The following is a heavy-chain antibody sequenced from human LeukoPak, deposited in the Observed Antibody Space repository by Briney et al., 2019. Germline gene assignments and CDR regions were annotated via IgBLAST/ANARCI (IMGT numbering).Heavy chain of an antibody. CDR3: ARAQDFVVVPAASHFDY. J-gene: IGHJ4*02. V-gene: IGHV4-31*03. Sequence: SQTLSLTCTVSGGSLSSGGYYWRWIRQHPGRGLEWIGYIYYSGSTYYNPSLKSRVTISVDTSKNQFSLKLSSVTAADTAVYYCARAQDFVVVPAASHFDYWGQGTLVTVSS. D-gene: IGHD2-2*01. CDR2: IYYSGST. CDR1: GGSLSSGGYY.